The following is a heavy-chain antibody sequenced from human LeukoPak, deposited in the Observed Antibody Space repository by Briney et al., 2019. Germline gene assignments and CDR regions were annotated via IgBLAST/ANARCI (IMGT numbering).Heavy chain of an antibody. CDR2: IYSGGST. Sequence: GGSLRLSCAASGFTVSSNYMSWVRQAPGKGLEWVSVIYSGGSTYYADSMKGRFTISRDNSKNTLYLQMNSLRAEDTAVYYCASCSTSCYDYYYYYGMDVWGQGTTVTVSS. CDR3: ASCSTSCYDYYYYYGMDV. J-gene: IGHJ6*02. D-gene: IGHD2-2*01. CDR1: GFTVSSNY. V-gene: IGHV3-66*01.